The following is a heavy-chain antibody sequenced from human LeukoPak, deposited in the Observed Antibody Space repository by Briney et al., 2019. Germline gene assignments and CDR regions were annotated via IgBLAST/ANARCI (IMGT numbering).Heavy chain of an antibody. J-gene: IGHJ5*02. CDR1: GFTFSDAW. CDR3: STDRGVTS. V-gene: IGHV3-15*01. CDR2: IKSKRDGGTA. Sequence: GGSLRLSCAASGFTFSDAWMNWVRQAPGKGLEWVGRIKSKRDGGTADYAAPVKGRFTISRDDSRNTLYLQMNGLETEDTAVYYCSTDRGVTSWGQGTLVTVSS. D-gene: IGHD3-10*01.